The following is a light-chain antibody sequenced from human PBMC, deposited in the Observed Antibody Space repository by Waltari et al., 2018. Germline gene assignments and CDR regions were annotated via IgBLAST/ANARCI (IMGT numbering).Light chain of an antibody. CDR1: QRVSSN. CDR3: QQYNNWPPLT. CDR2: GAS. Sequence: ELVMPPSPATLSVSPGERATLSCRASQRVSSNLAWYPQQPGPAPRPLIYGASSRATGLPARFSGSGSGTEFTLTISSLQSEDFAVYYCQQYNNWPPLTFGGGTKVEIK. J-gene: IGKJ4*01. V-gene: IGKV3-15*01.